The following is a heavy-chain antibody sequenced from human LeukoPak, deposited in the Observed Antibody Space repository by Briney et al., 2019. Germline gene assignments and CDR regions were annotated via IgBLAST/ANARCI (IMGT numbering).Heavy chain of an antibody. Sequence: PRGSLRLSCAASGFTFSSYWMSWVRQAPGKGLEWVANIKQDGSEKYYVDSVKGRFTISRDNAKNSLYLQMNSLRAEDTAVYYCARDWSGWYFDYWGQGTLVTVSS. J-gene: IGHJ4*02. D-gene: IGHD3-3*01. CDR3: ARDWSGWYFDY. CDR2: IKQDGSEK. V-gene: IGHV3-7*01. CDR1: GFTFSSYW.